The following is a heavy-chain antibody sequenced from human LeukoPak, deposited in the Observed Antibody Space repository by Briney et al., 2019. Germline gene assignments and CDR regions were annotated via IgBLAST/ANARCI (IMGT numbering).Heavy chain of an antibody. CDR3: ARKAGGSCRLDY. CDR1: GYTFTYYY. CDR2: INPSGGST. J-gene: IGHJ4*02. Sequence: ASVKVSCKASGYTFTYYYMHWVRQAPGQGLEWTGIINPSGGSTSYAQKLQGRVTMTRDTSTSTVYMELSSLRSEDTAVYYCARKAGGSCRLDYWGQGTLVTVSS. D-gene: IGHD2-15*01. V-gene: IGHV1-46*01.